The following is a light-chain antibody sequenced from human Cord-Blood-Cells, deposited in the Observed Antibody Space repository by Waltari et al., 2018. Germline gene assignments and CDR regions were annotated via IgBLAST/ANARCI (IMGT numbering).Light chain of an antibody. CDR1: SSNIGSNY. V-gene: IGLV1-47*01. J-gene: IGLJ2*01. CDR2: RNN. CDR3: AAWDVSLSRLV. Sequence: QSVLTQPPSASGTPGQRVTISCSGSSSNIGSNYVYWYQQLPGTAPKLLIYRNNQRPSAVPALFSGFKSCTSVCLAISGLRSEYEADYYCAAWDVSLSRLVVGRGTKLPVL.